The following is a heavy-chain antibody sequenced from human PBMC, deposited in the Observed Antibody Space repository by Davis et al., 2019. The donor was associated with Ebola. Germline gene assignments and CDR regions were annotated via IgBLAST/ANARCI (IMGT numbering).Heavy chain of an antibody. V-gene: IGHV3-9*02. J-gene: IGHJ4*02. Sequence: SLKISCEVSGFTSNDHAMHWVRQAPGKGLEWVSGISWNSGRIGYADAVKGRFTISRDNAKNSLYLQLNSLRAEDTAVYYCAKDWEGTWELGLWGQGTLVTVSS. CDR2: ISWNSGRI. D-gene: IGHD1-26*01. CDR1: GFTSNDHA. CDR3: AKDWEGTWELGL.